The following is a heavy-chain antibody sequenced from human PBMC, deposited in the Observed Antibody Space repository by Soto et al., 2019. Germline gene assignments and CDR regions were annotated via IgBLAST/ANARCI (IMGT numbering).Heavy chain of an antibody. D-gene: IGHD3-22*01. CDR1: GYTFTSYG. V-gene: IGHV1-18*04. CDR3: ARDWYYYDSSGYYYFDY. CDR2: ISAYNGNT. Sequence: QVQLVQSGAEVKKPGASVKVSCKASGYTFTSYGISWVRQTPGQGLEWMGWISAYNGNTNYAQKLQGRVTMTTDTSTSTAYMELRSLRSDDTAVYYCARDWYYYDSSGYYYFDYWGQGTLVTVSS. J-gene: IGHJ4*02.